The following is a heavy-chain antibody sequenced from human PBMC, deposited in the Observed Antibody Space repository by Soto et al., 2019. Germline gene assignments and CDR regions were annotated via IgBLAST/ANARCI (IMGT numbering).Heavy chain of an antibody. J-gene: IGHJ4*02. D-gene: IGHD4-17*01. Sequence: QVQLVESGGGVVQHGRSLRLSCAASGFTFSNYGMHWGRQAPGKGLEWVALISYDGSNKHYAHSVQGRFTISRDNSKHLLYLEMKRLRAEDTRVYYCAKVPLRPYYFDYWGQGTLVTVSS. CDR2: ISYDGSNK. V-gene: IGHV3-30*18. CDR1: GFTFSNYG. CDR3: AKVPLRPYYFDY.